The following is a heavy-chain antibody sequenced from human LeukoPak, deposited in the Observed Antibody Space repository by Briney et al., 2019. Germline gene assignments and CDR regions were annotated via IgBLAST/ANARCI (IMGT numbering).Heavy chain of an antibody. CDR2: ISSSGSTI. CDR1: GFTFSSYS. D-gene: IGHD3-10*01. J-gene: IGHJ5*02. V-gene: IGHV3-48*04. Sequence: GGSLRLSCAASGFTFSSYSMNWVRQAPGKGLEWVSYISSSGSTIYYADSVKGRFTISRDNAKNSLYLQMNSLRAEDTAVYYCARGGPEGWFGELARNWFDPWGQGTLVTVSS. CDR3: ARGGPEGWFGELARNWFDP.